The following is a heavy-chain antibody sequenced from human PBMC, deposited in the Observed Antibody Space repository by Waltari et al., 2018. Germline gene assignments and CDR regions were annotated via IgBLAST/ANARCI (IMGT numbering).Heavy chain of an antibody. CDR1: GFTFSHYW. V-gene: IGHV3-7*01. Sequence: EVQLVESGGGLVQPGGSLRLSCAASGFTFSHYWMDWVRQAPGKGLEWVANIKQDGSESHYVDSVKGRFTISRDNAQNLLYLQINSLRDEDTAVYYCSVSLNHWGQGTLVTVSS. CDR2: IKQDGSES. J-gene: IGHJ5*02. CDR3: SVSLNH.